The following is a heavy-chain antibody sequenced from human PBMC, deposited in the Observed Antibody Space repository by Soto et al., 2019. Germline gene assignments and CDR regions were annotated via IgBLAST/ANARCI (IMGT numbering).Heavy chain of an antibody. V-gene: IGHV3-53*01. Sequence: EVQLVESGGGLIQPGGSLRLSCAASGFTVSSNYMSWVRQAPGKGLEWVSVIYSGGSTYYADSVKGRFTISRDNSKNTLYLQMNSLRAEETAVYYCARDVAGVRGYYYYGMDVWGQGTTVTVYS. D-gene: IGHD6-19*01. CDR3: ARDVAGVRGYYYYGMDV. CDR2: IYSGGST. J-gene: IGHJ6*02. CDR1: GFTVSSNY.